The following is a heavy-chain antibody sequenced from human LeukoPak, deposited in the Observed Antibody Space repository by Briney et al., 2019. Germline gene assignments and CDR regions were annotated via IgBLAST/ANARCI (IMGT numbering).Heavy chain of an antibody. CDR2: INAGNGNT. D-gene: IGHD3-9*01. CDR1: GYTFTSYA. Sequence: APVKVSCKASGYTFTSYAMHLVRQAPGQRLEWMGWINAGNGNTKYSQNFQGRVTITRDTSASTAYMELSSLRSEDTAVYYCARGPSQYDILTGSNWFDPWGQGTLVTVSS. CDR3: ARGPSQYDILTGSNWFDP. V-gene: IGHV1-3*01. J-gene: IGHJ5*02.